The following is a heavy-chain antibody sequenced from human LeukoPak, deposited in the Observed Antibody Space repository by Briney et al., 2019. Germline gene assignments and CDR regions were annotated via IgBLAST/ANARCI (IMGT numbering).Heavy chain of an antibody. Sequence: TETLSLTCTVSGGSISSYYWSWIRQPPGKGLEWIGHIYTSGSTNYNPSLASRVTISVDTSKSQFSLKLSSVPAADTAVYYCARLNYYGSGSYYNWFDPWGQGTLVTVSS. V-gene: IGHV4-4*09. J-gene: IGHJ5*02. D-gene: IGHD3-10*01. CDR2: IYTSGST. CDR1: GGSISSYY. CDR3: ARLNYYGSGSYYNWFDP.